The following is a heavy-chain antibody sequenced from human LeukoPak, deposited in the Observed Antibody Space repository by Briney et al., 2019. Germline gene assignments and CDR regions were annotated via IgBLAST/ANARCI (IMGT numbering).Heavy chain of an antibody. CDR1: GYTFTGYY. V-gene: IGHV1-2*02. J-gene: IGHJ2*01. CDR2: INPNSGGT. Sequence: ASVKVSSKASGYTFTGYYMHWVRQAPGQGLEWMGWINPNSGGTNYAQKFQGRVTMTRDTSISTAYMELSRLRSDDTAVYYCARVDGDYGVYWYFDLWGRGTLVTVSS. CDR3: ARVDGDYGVYWYFDL. D-gene: IGHD4-17*01.